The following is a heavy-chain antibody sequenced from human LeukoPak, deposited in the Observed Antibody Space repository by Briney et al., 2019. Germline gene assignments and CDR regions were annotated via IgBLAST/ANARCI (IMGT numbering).Heavy chain of an antibody. CDR2: IYYSGST. Sequence: SETLSLTCTVSGGSISSSSYYWGWIRQPPGKGLEWIGSIYYSGSTNYNPSLKSRVTMSVDTSKNQFSLKLSSVTAADTAVYYCARVSTNYYGSGKGYYYGMDVWGQETTVTVSS. CDR1: GGSISSSSYY. CDR3: ARVSTNYYGSGKGYYYGMDV. V-gene: IGHV4-39*07. J-gene: IGHJ6*02. D-gene: IGHD3-10*01.